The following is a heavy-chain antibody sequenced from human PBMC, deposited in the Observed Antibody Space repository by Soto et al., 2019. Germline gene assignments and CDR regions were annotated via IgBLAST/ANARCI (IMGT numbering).Heavy chain of an antibody. CDR3: ARGVWSGYSDV. CDR2: IIPIFGTA. CDR1: GYKFTAYY. Sequence: GASVKVSCKASGYKFTAYYMHWVRQAPGQGLEWMGGIIPIFGTANYAQKFQGRVTITADESTSTAYMELSSLRSEDTAVYYCARGVWSGYSDVWGQGTTVTVSS. V-gene: IGHV1-69*13. J-gene: IGHJ6*02. D-gene: IGHD3-3*01.